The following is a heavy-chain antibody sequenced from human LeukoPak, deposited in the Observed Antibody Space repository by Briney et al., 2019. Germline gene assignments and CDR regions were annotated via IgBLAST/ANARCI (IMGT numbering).Heavy chain of an antibody. J-gene: IGHJ4*02. V-gene: IGHV4-39*01. Sequence: SETLSLTCTVSGGSISSSSYYWGWIRQPPGKGLEWIGSIYYSGSTYYNPSLKSRVTISVDTSKKQFSLKLSSVTAADTAVYYCGKYYYGSGSYFDYWGQGTLVTVSS. CDR1: GGSISSSSYY. CDR2: IYYSGST. CDR3: GKYYYGSGSYFDY. D-gene: IGHD3-10*01.